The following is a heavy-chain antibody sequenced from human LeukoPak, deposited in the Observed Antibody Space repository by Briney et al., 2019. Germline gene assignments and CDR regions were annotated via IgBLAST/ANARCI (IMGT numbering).Heavy chain of an antibody. CDR1: GYTFTRYY. Sequence: ASVKVSCKASGYTFTRYYMHWVRQAPGQGLEWMGRINPNSGGTNYAQKFQGRVTMTRDTSISTAYMELSRLRSDDTAVYYCAITQYDILTGYYQPLFDYWGQGTLVTVSS. CDR3: AITQYDILTGYYQPLFDY. J-gene: IGHJ4*02. V-gene: IGHV1-2*06. D-gene: IGHD3-9*01. CDR2: INPNSGGT.